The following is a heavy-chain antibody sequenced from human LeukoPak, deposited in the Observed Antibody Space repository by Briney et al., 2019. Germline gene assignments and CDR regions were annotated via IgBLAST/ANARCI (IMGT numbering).Heavy chain of an antibody. CDR3: ATSNYYDNSVYYTYFDY. J-gene: IGHJ4*02. CDR2: ISAYNGNT. D-gene: IGHD3-22*01. CDR1: GYTFTNYG. Sequence: GASGNVSCKASGYTFTNYGVSWVRQAPGQGLEWMGWISAYNGNTNYAQKFQGRVTMTTDTSTSTAYMELMSLRSDDTAVYYCATSNYYDNSVYYTYFDYWGQGTLVTVSS. V-gene: IGHV1-18*01.